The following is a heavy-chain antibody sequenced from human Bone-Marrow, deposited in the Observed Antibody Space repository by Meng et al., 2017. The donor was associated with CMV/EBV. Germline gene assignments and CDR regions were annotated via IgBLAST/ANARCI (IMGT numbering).Heavy chain of an antibody. CDR3: ARSFVVVPAALDY. J-gene: IGHJ4*02. D-gene: IGHD2-2*01. Sequence: GESLKISCAASGFTFSDYYMSWIRQAPGKGLEWVSYISSSGSTIYYADSVKGRFTISRDNAKNSLYLQMNSLRAEDTAVYYCARSFVVVPAALDYWGLGTLVTVSS. CDR2: ISSSGSTI. V-gene: IGHV3-11*01. CDR1: GFTFSDYY.